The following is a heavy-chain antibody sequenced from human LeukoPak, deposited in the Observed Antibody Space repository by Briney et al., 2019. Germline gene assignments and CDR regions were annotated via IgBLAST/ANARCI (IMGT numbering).Heavy chain of an antibody. CDR2: TYYRSKWYN. CDR1: GDSVSGYSVA. V-gene: IGHV6-1*01. D-gene: IGHD3-10*01. Sequence: SQTLSLTCAISGDSVSGYSVAWNWIRQSPSRGLEWLGRTYYRSKWYNDYAVYVKSRISINADTSKNQFSLQMNSVTPEDTAVYYCARGAIRSSDHWGQGTLVTVSP. CDR3: ARGAIRSSDH. J-gene: IGHJ5*02.